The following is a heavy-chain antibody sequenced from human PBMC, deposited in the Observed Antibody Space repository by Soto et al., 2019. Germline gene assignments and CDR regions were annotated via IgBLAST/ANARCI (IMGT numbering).Heavy chain of an antibody. CDR2: IYSGGST. J-gene: IGHJ5*02. CDR3: AKDNCISTSCYRLYNWFDP. CDR1: GFTVSSNY. V-gene: IGHV3-53*05. D-gene: IGHD2-2*01. Sequence: GGSLRLSCAASGFTVSSNYMTWVRQAPGKGLEWVSAIYSGGSTYYADSVKGRFTISRDNSKNTLYLQMNNLRAEDTAVYYCAKDNCISTSCYRLYNWFDPWGQGTLVTVSS.